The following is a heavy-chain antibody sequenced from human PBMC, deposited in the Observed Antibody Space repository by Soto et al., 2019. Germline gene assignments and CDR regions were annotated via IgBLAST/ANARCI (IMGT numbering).Heavy chain of an antibody. V-gene: IGHV1-2*02. J-gene: IGHJ4*02. CDR2: INPNSGDS. CDR3: ARREQWLENFDF. Sequence: QVQLVQSGAEVKKPGASVKVSCKTSGYTFTGYYIHWIRHAPGQGLEWMGWINPNSGDSNYSQEFQGRVTMTSDTSITTAYMQLTRLRSADTAVYYCARREQWLENFDFWGQGTLVTVSS. CDR1: GYTFTGYY. D-gene: IGHD6-19*01.